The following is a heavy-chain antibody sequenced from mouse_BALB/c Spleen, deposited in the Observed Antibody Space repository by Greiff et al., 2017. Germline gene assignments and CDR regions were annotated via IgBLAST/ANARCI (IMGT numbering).Heavy chain of an antibody. J-gene: IGHJ3*01. V-gene: IGHV5-9-4*01. CDR3: ARDEDGKGFAY. CDR1: GFTFSSYA. CDR2: ISSGGSYT. D-gene: IGHD2-3*01. Sequence: EVKLVESGGGLVKPGGSLKLSCAASGFTFSSYAMSWVRQSPEKRLEWVAEISSGGSYTYYPDTVTGRFTISRDNAKNTLYLEMSSLRSEDTAMYYCARDEDGKGFAYWGQGTLVTVSA.